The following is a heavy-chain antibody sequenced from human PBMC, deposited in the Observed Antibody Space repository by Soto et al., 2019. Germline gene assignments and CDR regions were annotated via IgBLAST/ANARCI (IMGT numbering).Heavy chain of an antibody. CDR1: GYSFTSYW. V-gene: IGHV5-51*01. J-gene: IGHJ6*02. CDR3: ARFPTYYYYVMDV. Sequence: PGESLKISCKGSGYSFTSYWIGWVRQMPGKGLEWMGIIYPGDSDTRYSPSFQGHVTISADKSISTAYLQWSSLKASDTAMYYCARFPTYYYYVMDVWGQGTAVTVSS. D-gene: IGHD1-26*01. CDR2: IYPGDSDT.